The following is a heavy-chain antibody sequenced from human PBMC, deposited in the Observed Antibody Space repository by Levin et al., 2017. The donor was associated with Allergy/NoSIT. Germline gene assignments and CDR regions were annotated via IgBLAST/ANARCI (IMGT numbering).Heavy chain of an antibody. D-gene: IGHD6-19*01. V-gene: IGHV3-30*18. J-gene: IGHJ1*01. CDR1: GFTFSSYG. CDR2: ISYDGSYK. Sequence: GESLKISCETSGFTFSSYGMHWVRQAPGKGLEWVAVISYDGSYKNYVDSVKGRFTISRDNSKNTLYLQLNSLRPEDPATYYCAKDYASLSVIGTAEYFQYWGQGTLVTVSS. CDR3: AKDYASLSVIGTAEYFQY.